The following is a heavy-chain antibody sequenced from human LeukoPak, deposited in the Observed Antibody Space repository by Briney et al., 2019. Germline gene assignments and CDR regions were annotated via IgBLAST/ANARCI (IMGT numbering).Heavy chain of an antibody. V-gene: IGHV3-30*03. D-gene: IGHD6-6*01. J-gene: IGHJ4*02. Sequence: GGSLRLSCAVSGFTFSSYGMHWVRQAPGKGLEWVAVISNDGSNKYYADSVKGRFTISRDNSKNTVYLQMNSLRAEDTAVYYCARIGYSSSSFDFWGQGTLVTVSS. CDR2: ISNDGSNK. CDR3: ARIGYSSSSFDF. CDR1: GFTFSSYG.